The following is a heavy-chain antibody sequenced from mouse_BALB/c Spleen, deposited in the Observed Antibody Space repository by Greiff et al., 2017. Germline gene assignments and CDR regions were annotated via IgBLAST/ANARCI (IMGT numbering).Heavy chain of an antibody. CDR1: GFSLTSYG. CDR3: AIGTDAMDY. Sequence: VKLMESGPGLVQPSQSLSITCTVSGFSLTSYGVHWVRQSPGKGLEWLGVIWSGGSTDYTAAFISRLSISKDNSKSQVFFKMNSLQANDTAIYYWAIGTDAMDYWGQGTSVTVSS. D-gene: IGHD4-1*01. V-gene: IGHV2-2*02. CDR2: IWSGGST. J-gene: IGHJ4*01.